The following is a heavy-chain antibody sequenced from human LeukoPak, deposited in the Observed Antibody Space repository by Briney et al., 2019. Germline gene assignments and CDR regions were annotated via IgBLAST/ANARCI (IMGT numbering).Heavy chain of an antibody. CDR2: ISSSSSYI. J-gene: IGHJ4*02. V-gene: IGHV3-21*01. CDR1: GFTFSSYS. D-gene: IGHD2-15*01. CDR3: ARGPGSGPGY. Sequence: GGSLRLSCAASGFTFSSYSMNWVRRAPGEGLEWVSSISSSSSYIYYADSVKGRFTISRGNAKNSLYLQMNSLRAEDTAVYYYARGPGSGPGYWGQGTLVSVSS.